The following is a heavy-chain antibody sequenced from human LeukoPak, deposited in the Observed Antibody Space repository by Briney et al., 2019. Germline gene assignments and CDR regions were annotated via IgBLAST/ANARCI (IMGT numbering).Heavy chain of an antibody. CDR2: IYYGGTT. D-gene: IGHD6-25*01. Sequence: SETLSLTCTVSGGSISGSDNYWGWIRQPPGKGLEWILSIYYGGTTYYNPSLKSRVTKSVDTSKNQFSLNLYSVTAANTAVYYCGASSGWGAFDVWGRGTMVTVSS. CDR1: GGSISGSDNY. CDR3: GASSGWGAFDV. V-gene: IGHV4-39*01. J-gene: IGHJ3*01.